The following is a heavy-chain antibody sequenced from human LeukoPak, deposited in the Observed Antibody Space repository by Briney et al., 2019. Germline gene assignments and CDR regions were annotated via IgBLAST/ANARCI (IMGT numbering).Heavy chain of an antibody. CDR2: IIPSFGTA. J-gene: IGHJ4*02. Sequence: SVKVSCKASGGTFSSYAITSVRQAPGQRLEWVGEIIPSFGTANYAQKFQGRVTITADESTSTAYMELSSLRSEDTAVYYCASLGDYYYGSGSHTSRFDYWGQGTLVTVSS. CDR3: ASLGDYYYGSGSHTSRFDY. CDR1: GGTFSSYA. V-gene: IGHV1-69*13. D-gene: IGHD3-10*01.